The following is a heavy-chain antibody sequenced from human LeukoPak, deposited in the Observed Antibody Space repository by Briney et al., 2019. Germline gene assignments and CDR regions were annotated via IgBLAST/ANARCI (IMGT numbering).Heavy chain of an antibody. CDR1: GYTFTGYY. Sequence: ASVKVSCKASGYTFTGYYMHWVRQAPGQGLEWMGWINPNNGGTNYAQKFQGRVTTTRDTSISTAYMELSRLRSDDTAVYYCARDPYYGSGSYSFDPWGQGTLVTVSS. D-gene: IGHD3-10*01. J-gene: IGHJ5*02. CDR3: ARDPYYGSGSYSFDP. CDR2: INPNNGGT. V-gene: IGHV1-2*02.